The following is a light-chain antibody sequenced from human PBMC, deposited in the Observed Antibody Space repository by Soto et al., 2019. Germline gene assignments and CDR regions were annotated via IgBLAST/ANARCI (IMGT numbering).Light chain of an antibody. J-gene: IGKJ2*01. CDR3: QQYNTFPYT. CDR2: DAS. V-gene: IGKV1-5*01. CDR1: QRVSTW. Sequence: DIQMTQSPSTLSASVGDRVTITCRASQRVSTWLAWYQQKPAKAPKILIHDASSLESGVPSRFSGSASGTEFTLIINSLQAEDFATYYCQQYNTFPYTFGQGTKLEIK.